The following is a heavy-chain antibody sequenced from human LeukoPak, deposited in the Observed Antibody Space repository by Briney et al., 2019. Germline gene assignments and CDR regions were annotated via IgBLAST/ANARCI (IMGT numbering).Heavy chain of an antibody. J-gene: IGHJ4*02. CDR2: MGGSSSTM. D-gene: IGHD2-8*01. CDR1: GFIFSNYA. Sequence: GESLRLSCAASGFIFSNYAMNWVRQAPGKGPEWVAFMGGSSSTMYYADSVKGRFIISRDNANNSLYLQMNSLRAEDTAVYYCARDGGSKDVYYYWGQGTLVTVSS. CDR3: ARDGGSKDVYYY. V-gene: IGHV3-48*01.